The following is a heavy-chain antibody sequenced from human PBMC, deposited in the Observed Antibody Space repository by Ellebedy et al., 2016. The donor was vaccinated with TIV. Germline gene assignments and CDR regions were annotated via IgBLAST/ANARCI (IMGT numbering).Heavy chain of an antibody. V-gene: IGHV5-51*01. CDR3: AKLGHRATPDDS. J-gene: IGHJ4*02. Sequence: GESLKISCQGSAYSFINYWIVWVRQMPGRGLEWMGIIDLSDSDTRYSPSCQGQVTISADRSVTTASLHFNSLKPSDTAVYYCAKLGHRATPDDSWGQGTLVTVSS. CDR2: IDLSDSDT. CDR1: AYSFINYW. D-gene: IGHD1-14*01.